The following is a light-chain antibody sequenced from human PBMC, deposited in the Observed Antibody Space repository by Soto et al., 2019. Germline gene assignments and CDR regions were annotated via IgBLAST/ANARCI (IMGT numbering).Light chain of an antibody. CDR2: DAS. V-gene: IGKV3D-20*01. J-gene: IGKJ2*01. CDR1: QSVSFNY. CDR3: QQYGGSPYT. Sequence: EIVLTQSPGTLSLSPGERATLSCGASQSVSFNYLAWYQQKVGLAPRLLIYDASRRATGTPDRFSGSGSGTDFTLTISRLEPEDFAVYVCQQYGGSPYTFGQGTNLEIK.